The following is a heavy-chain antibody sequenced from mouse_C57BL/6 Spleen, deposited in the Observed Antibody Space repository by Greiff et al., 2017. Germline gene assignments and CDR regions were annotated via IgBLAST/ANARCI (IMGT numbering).Heavy chain of an antibody. D-gene: IGHD2-4*01. CDR1: GFNIKNTY. CDR2: IDPANGNT. Sequence: VQLKESVAELVRPGASVKLSCTASGFNIKNTYMHWVKQRPEQGLDWIGRIDPANGNTKYAPKFQGKATITADTSSNTAYLQLSSLPSEDTAIYYCARNYDYDDWFAYWGQGTLVTVSA. J-gene: IGHJ3*01. CDR3: ARNYDYDDWFAY. V-gene: IGHV14-3*01.